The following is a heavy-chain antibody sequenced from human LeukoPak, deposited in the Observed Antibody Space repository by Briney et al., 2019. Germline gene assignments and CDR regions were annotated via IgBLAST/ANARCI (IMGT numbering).Heavy chain of an antibody. CDR1: GFTFSSYA. V-gene: IGHV3-23*01. J-gene: IGHJ4*02. D-gene: IGHD5-24*01. CDR2: ISGSGGST. Sequence: GGSLRLSCAASGFTFSSYAMSWVRQAPGKGLEWVSAISGSGGSTYYADSVKGRFTISRDNSKNTLYLQMNSLRAEDTAVYYCARDYRPDVEMATILFDYWGQGTLVTVSS. CDR3: ARDYRPDVEMATILFDY.